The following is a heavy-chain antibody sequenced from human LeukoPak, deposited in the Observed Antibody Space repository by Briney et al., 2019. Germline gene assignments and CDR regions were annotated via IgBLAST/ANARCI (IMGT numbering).Heavy chain of an antibody. V-gene: IGHV1-2*02. D-gene: IGHD5-12*01. CDR3: AKDTGSGYDYFSYYFDY. J-gene: IGHJ4*02. Sequence: GASVKVSCKASGYTFTGYYMHWVRQAPGQGLEWMGWINPNSGGTNYAQKFQGRVTMTRDTSISTAYMELNSLRAEDTAVYYCAKDTGSGYDYFSYYFDYWGQGTLVTVSS. CDR1: GYTFTGYY. CDR2: INPNSGGT.